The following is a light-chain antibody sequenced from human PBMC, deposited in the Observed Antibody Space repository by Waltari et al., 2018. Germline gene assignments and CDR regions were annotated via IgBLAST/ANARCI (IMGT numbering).Light chain of an antibody. CDR2: EVT. Sequence: QSALTQPASVSGSPGQSITIPCTGTTRAVGRYNYVSWYQCYPGKAPELIIYEVTNRPSGVSDRFSGSKSGNTASLSISGLQPEDEADYYCSSYTSIKTPYVVFGGGTKVTVL. J-gene: IGLJ2*01. V-gene: IGLV2-14*01. CDR1: TRAVGRYNY. CDR3: SSYTSIKTPYVV.